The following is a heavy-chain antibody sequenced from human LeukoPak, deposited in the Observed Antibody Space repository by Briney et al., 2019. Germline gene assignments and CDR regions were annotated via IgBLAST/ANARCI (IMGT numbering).Heavy chain of an antibody. CDR1: GCTFSSYA. Sequence: GRSLRLSCAAPGCTFSSYAMHWCRQAPCKGLEWVAVMSYDGSNKYYADSVKVRFTISRDNSKNTLYLQMNILRAQETSVYYCARGQVDTAMATFDYWGQGTLVTVSS. J-gene: IGHJ4*02. V-gene: IGHV3-30*04. CDR2: MSYDGSNK. D-gene: IGHD5-18*01. CDR3: ARGQVDTAMATFDY.